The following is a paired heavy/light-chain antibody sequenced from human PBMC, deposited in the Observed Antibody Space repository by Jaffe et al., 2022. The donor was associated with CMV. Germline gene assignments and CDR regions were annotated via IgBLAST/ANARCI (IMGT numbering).Heavy chain of an antibody. V-gene: IGHV4-39*01. CDR2: VHSGGIT. J-gene: IGHJ6*03. CDR1: GGSISRSNSY. D-gene: IGHD6-13*01. Sequence: QLQLQESGPGLVKPSETLSLICTVSGGSISRSNSYWAWIRQSPGKGLEWIGSVHSGGITAYNPSLKSRVTIFVDTSKNQFSLKLSSVTAADTAVYYCARSPPSNSSPWSYGPKVYYYYMDIWGKGTTVTVSS. CDR3: ARSPPSNSSPWSYGPKVYYYYMDI.
Light chain of an antibody. J-gene: IGKJ2*01. CDR1: QSVSSSY. CDR2: GAS. V-gene: IGKV3-20*01. Sequence: EIVLTQSPDTLSLSPGERATLSCWASQSVSSSYLAWYQQKPGQAPRLLIYGASSRATGIPDRFSGSGSGADFTLTISRLEPEDFALYYCQVSGGSPPGYTFGQGTKLEI. CDR3: QVSGGSPPGYT.